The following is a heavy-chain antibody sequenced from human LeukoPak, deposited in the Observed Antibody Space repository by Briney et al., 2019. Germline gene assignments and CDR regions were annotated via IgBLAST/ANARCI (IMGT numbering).Heavy chain of an antibody. D-gene: IGHD3-22*01. CDR3: ARMYYYDSSGYYYHAFDI. V-gene: IGHV4-31*03. CDR2: IYYSGST. J-gene: IGHJ3*02. CDR1: GGSISSGGYY. Sequence: SETLSLTCTVSGGSISSGGYYWSWIRQHPGKGLERIGYIYYSGSTYYNPSLKSRVTISVDTSKNQFSLKLSSVTAADTAVYYCARMYYYDSSGYYYHAFDIWGQGTMVTVSS.